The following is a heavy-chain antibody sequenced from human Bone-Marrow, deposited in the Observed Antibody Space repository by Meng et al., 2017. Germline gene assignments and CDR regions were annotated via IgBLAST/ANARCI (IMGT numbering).Heavy chain of an antibody. CDR1: GDTFPDNW. D-gene: IGHD6-13*01. Sequence: VPLVESGAGVKKPGASVTLSCKPSGDTFPDNWLHWGGRAPGQGLGWMGRIDPKCSDTPYAQRFQGRVTMTGDTSISTAYMELSGLRSDDTAMYYCARDEDISAAGKLFGDYWGQGTLVTVSS. CDR2: IDPKCSDT. V-gene: IGHV1-2*06. J-gene: IGHJ4*02. CDR3: ARDEDISAAGKLFGDY.